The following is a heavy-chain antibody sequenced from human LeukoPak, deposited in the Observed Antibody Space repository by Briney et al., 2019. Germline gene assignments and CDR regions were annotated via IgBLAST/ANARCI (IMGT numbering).Heavy chain of an antibody. V-gene: IGHV4-59*12. Sequence: PSETLSLTCTVSGGSISSYYWSWIRQPPGKGLEWIGYIYYSGSTNYNPSLKSRVTISVDTSKNQFSLKLSSVTAADTAVYYCARDRGYLWFGDADYMDVWGKGTTVTVSS. CDR1: GGSISSYY. J-gene: IGHJ6*03. CDR2: IYYSGST. CDR3: ARDRGYLWFGDADYMDV. D-gene: IGHD3-10*01.